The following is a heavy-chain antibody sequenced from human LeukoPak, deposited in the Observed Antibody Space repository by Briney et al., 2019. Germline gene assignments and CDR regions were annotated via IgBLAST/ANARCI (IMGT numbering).Heavy chain of an antibody. Sequence: GGSLRLSCAASGFTFTSYSMNWVRQAPGKGLEWVSTISGGGGSTYYADSVKGRFTISRDNSKNTLYLQVNSLRAEDTAVYYCARTEGRRPFDYWGQGTLVTVSS. J-gene: IGHJ4*02. CDR1: GFTFTSYS. V-gene: IGHV3-23*01. CDR2: ISGGGGST. D-gene: IGHD3-10*01. CDR3: ARTEGRRPFDY.